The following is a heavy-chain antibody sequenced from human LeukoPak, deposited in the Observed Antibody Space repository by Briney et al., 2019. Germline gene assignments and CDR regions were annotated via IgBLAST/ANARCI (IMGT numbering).Heavy chain of an antibody. D-gene: IGHD2-15*01. CDR2: LNEDGSDK. Sequence: PGGSLRLSCTASGFTFRIYWMSWVRQAPGRGLEWVAMLNEDGSDKYYVDAVKGRFTISRDNAKNSLYLQMNSLRAEDTAVYYCAISVVRPAPLDFWGQGTLVTVSS. CDR1: GFTFRIYW. V-gene: IGHV3-7*01. CDR3: AISVVRPAPLDF. J-gene: IGHJ4*02.